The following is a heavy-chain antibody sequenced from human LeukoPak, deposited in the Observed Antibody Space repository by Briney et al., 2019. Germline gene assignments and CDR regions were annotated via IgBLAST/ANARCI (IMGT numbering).Heavy chain of an antibody. CDR1: GYSFTSSY. J-gene: IGHJ4*02. Sequence: ASVKVSCKASGYSFTSSYIHWERQATGQGLEWMGMIYPRDGSTSYAQKFQGRVTVTRDTSTSTVHMELSGLRSEDTAVYYCARDQEAFDYWGQGTLVTVSS. V-gene: IGHV1-46*01. CDR2: IYPRDGST. CDR3: ARDQEAFDY.